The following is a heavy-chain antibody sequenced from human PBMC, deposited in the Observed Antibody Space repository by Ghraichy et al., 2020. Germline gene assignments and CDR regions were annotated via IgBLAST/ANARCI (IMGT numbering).Heavy chain of an antibody. Sequence: SVKVPCKASGGTFSSYAISWVRQAPGQGLEWMGGIIPIFGTANYAQKFQGRVTITADESTSTAYMELSSLRSEDTAVYYCARGSNSSGWYWLDFDYWGQGTLVTVSS. J-gene: IGHJ4*02. CDR3: ARGSNSSGWYWLDFDY. CDR2: IIPIFGTA. CDR1: GGTFSSYA. D-gene: IGHD6-19*01. V-gene: IGHV1-69*13.